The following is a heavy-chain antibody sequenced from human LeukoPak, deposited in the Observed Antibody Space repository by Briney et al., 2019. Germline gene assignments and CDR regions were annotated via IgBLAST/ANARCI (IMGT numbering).Heavy chain of an antibody. V-gene: IGHV4-59*08. J-gene: IGHJ3*02. D-gene: IGHD3-10*01. CDR3: ARHPNSWFGGTFDM. CDR1: GGSISSYY. CDR2: IYYTGSG. Sequence: SETLSLTCTVSGGSISSYYWSWIRQPPGKGLEWMGYIYYTGSGDYNPSLKSRVAISPDTSKNQISLRLRSVTAADTAVYYCARHPNSWFGGTFDMWGQGTMVTVSS.